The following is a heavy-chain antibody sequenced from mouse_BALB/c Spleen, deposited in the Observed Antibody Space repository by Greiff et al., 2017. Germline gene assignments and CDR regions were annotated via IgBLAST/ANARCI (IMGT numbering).Heavy chain of an antibody. Sequence: EVKLMESGPELVKPGASVKVSCKASGYAFTSYNMYWVKQSHGKSLEWIGYIDPYNGGTSYNQKFKGKATLTVDKSSSTAYMHLNSLTSEDSAVYYCASLGRAWFAYWGQGTLVTVSA. CDR1: GYAFTSYN. J-gene: IGHJ3*01. CDR3: ASLGRAWFAY. CDR2: IDPYNGGT. D-gene: IGHD4-1*01. V-gene: IGHV1S135*01.